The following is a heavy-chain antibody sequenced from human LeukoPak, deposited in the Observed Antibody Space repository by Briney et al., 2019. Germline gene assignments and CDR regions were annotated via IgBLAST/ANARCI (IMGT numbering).Heavy chain of an antibody. CDR3: ARDQGGYSHRHAFDV. CDR2: IYHSGSI. CDR1: GGSISSSNW. D-gene: IGHD2-15*01. V-gene: IGHV4-4*02. J-gene: IGHJ3*01. Sequence: PSGTLSLTCAVSGGSISSSNWWNWVRQPPGKGLEWIGEIYHSGSINYNPSLRSRVTISIDKTKNQFSLKLSSVAAADTAVYYCARDQGGYSHRHAFDVWGQGTMVTVSS.